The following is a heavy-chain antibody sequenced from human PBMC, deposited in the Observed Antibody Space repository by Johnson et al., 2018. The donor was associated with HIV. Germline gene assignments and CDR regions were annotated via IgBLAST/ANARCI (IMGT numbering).Heavy chain of an antibody. D-gene: IGHD4-17*01. V-gene: IGHV3-13*01. J-gene: IGHJ3*02. CDR3: AKGADYADYEGAFDI. CDR2: IGTIDDT. CDR1: GFTVSSNY. Sequence: VQLVESGGGLVQPGGSLRLSCAASGFTVSSNYMSWVRQAPGKGLEWVSGIGTIDDTYYSDSVKGRFTISRENAKKSLYLQMNSLRVEDTAVYYCAKGADYADYEGAFDIWGQGTMVTVSS.